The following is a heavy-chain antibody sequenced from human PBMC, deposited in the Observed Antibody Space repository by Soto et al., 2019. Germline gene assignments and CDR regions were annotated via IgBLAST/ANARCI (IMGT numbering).Heavy chain of an antibody. CDR1: GGTFDNFI. V-gene: IGHV1-69*01. CDR2: IVPMLGTP. D-gene: IGHD1-26*01. J-gene: IGHJ6*02. Sequence: QVQLVQSGAEVKEPGSSVRVSCKASGGTFDNFIMNWVRQTPGQGLEWMGGIVPMLGTPTYAEKFKGRVTTSATGSTGTMYMEVTSLRSEDTAIYYCARNGTYSSSLSQYSGMDVWGQGTTVNFSS. CDR3: ARNGTYSSSLSQYSGMDV.